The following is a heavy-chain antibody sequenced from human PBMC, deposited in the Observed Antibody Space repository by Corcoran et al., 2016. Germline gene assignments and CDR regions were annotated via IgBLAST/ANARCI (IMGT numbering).Heavy chain of an antibody. CDR2: IRSKANSYAT. D-gene: IGHD1-26*01. J-gene: IGHJ3*01. CDR3: TRLGPEYSDAFNV. Sequence: EVQLVESGGGLVQPGRSLKLSCAASGFRFSGSVMHWVRQASGKGLEWLGRIRSKANSYATAYAASVTGWFTISRDASENTAYLQMNSLKIEETAVYYCTRLGPEYSDAFNVWGQATVVTVSS. CDR1: GFRFSGSV. V-gene: IGHV3-73*02.